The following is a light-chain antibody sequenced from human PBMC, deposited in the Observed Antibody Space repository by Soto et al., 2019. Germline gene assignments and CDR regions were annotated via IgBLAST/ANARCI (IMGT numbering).Light chain of an antibody. CDR3: LQYDSRYT. CDR1: QSIGRW. J-gene: IGKJ2*01. CDR2: DVS. V-gene: IGKV1-5*01. Sequence: DIQMTQSPSTLSVSVGDRVTITCRASQSIGRWLAWYQQKPGKAPRLLIHDVSTLQSGVPSRLSGSGSGTEFTLTISSLQPDDFASYYCLQYDSRYTFGQGTKVDIK.